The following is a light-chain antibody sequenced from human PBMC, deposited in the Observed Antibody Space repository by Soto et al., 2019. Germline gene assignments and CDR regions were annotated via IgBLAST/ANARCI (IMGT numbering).Light chain of an antibody. V-gene: IGLV1-44*01. CDR2: TND. CDR3: QSYDRGVSAWV. Sequence: QSVLTQPPSASGTPGQRVTISCAGSNSNIGSNNVYWYQQLPGTAPKLLIYTNDRRTSGVPDRFSGSKSGTSASLVVTGVQADDEAVYYCQSYDRGVSAWVFGGGTKLTVL. CDR1: NSNIGSNN. J-gene: IGLJ3*02.